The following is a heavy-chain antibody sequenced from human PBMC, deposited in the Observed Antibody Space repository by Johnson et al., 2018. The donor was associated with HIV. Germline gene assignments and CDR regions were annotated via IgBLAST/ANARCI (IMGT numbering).Heavy chain of an antibody. V-gene: IGHV3-23*04. J-gene: IGHJ3*02. CDR1: GFTFSSYA. Sequence: VQLVESGGGVVQPGRSLRLSCAASGFTFSSYAMHWVRQAPGKGLEWVSAISGSGGSTYYADSVKGRFTISRDNSKNTMYLQMNSLRAEDTALYYCAREGGIVAAQGDAFDIWGQGTMVTVSS. CDR2: ISGSGGST. CDR3: AREGGIVAAQGDAFDI. D-gene: IGHD1-26*01.